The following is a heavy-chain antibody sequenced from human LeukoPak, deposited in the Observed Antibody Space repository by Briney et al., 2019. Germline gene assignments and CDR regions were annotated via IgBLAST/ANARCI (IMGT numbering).Heavy chain of an antibody. V-gene: IGHV4-59*01. D-gene: IGHD6-25*01. Sequence: PSETLSLACTVSGGSISSYYWSWIRQPPGKGLEWIGYIYYSGSTNYNPSLKSRVTISVDTSKNQFSLKLSSVTAADTAVYYCARDSGVRFDYWGQGTLVTVSS. CDR2: IYYSGST. CDR3: ARDSGVRFDY. CDR1: GGSISSYY. J-gene: IGHJ4*02.